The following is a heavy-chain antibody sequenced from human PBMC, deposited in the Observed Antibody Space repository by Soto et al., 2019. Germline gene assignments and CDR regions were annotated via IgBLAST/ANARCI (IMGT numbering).Heavy chain of an antibody. D-gene: IGHD3-22*01. Sequence: WGSLKLPCATSGITFSYYYMSWIRQAPGKGLEWVSYISSSGSTIYYADSVKGRFTISRDNAKDSLYLQMNSLRAEDTAVYYCARTYYYDSSGSSNYFDYWGQGTLVTVSS. CDR2: ISSSGSTI. CDR1: GITFSYYY. J-gene: IGHJ4*02. CDR3: ARTYYYDSSGSSNYFDY. V-gene: IGHV3-11*01.